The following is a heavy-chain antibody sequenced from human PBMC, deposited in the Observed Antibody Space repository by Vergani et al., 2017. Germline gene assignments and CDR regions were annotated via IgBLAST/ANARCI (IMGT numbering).Heavy chain of an antibody. V-gene: IGHV1-69*01. D-gene: IGHD3-9*01. J-gene: IGHJ4*02. CDR2: IIPIFGTA. CDR1: GGTFSSYA. Sequence: QVQLVQSGAEVKKPGSSVKVSCKASGGTFSSYAISWVRQAPGQGLEWMGGIIPIFGTANYAQKFQGRVTITADESTSTAYMELSSLRSEDTAVYYCARSLRYFDWLPHLCGFDYWGQGTLVTVSS. CDR3: ARSLRYFDWLPHLCGFDY.